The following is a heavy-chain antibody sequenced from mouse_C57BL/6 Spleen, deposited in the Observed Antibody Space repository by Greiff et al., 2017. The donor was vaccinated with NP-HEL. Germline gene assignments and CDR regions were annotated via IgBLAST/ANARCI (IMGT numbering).Heavy chain of an antibody. J-gene: IGHJ1*03. CDR2: IDPSDSYT. D-gene: IGHD1-1*01. Sequence: VQLQQPGAELVRPGTSVKLSCKASGYTFTSYWMHWVKQRPGQGLEWIGVIDPSDSYTNYNQKFKGKATLTVDTSSSTAYMQLSSLTSEDSAVYYCARGGYYGSSPYWYFDVWGTGTTVTVSS. CDR1: GYTFTSYW. V-gene: IGHV1-59*01. CDR3: ARGGYYGSSPYWYFDV.